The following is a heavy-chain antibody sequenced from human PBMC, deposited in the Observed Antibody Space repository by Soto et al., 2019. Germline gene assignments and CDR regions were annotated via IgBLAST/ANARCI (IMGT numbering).Heavy chain of an antibody. D-gene: IGHD3-16*01. Sequence: SETLSLTCTASGVSISSGGYFWSWVRQHPGKGLEWIGYISYSGSTFSNPSLKGRVALSTDTSKNQFSLKLTSVTAADTAVYYCERRITVVPYVGVFDYWGQGTLVTVSS. J-gene: IGHJ4*02. CDR2: ISYSGST. CDR3: ERRITVVPYVGVFDY. V-gene: IGHV4-31*03. CDR1: GVSISSGGYF.